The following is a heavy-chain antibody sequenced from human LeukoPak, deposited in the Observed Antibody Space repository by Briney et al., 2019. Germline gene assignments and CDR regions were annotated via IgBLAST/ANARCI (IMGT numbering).Heavy chain of an antibody. Sequence: SETLSLTCTVSGGSLSSYYWSWIRQPPGKGLEWIGYIYYSGSTNYNPSLKSRVTISADTSKNQFSLKLSSMTAADTAVYYCASEGYSYGGAFDIWGQGTMVTVSS. V-gene: IGHV4-59*01. CDR1: GGSLSSYY. CDR3: ASEGYSYGGAFDI. CDR2: IYYSGST. J-gene: IGHJ3*02. D-gene: IGHD5-18*01.